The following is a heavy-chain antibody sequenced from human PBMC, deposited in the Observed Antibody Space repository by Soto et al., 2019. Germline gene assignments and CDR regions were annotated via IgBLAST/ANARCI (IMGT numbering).Heavy chain of an antibody. CDR1: GFTFSSYG. D-gene: IGHD2-2*01. V-gene: IGHV3-33*01. CDR3: ARDAGTSWYYYYYYGMDV. Sequence: PGGSLRLSCAASGFTFSSYGMHWVRQAPGKGLEWVAVIWYDGSNKYYADSVKGRFTISRDNSKNTLYLQMNSLRAEDTVVYYCARDAGTSWYYYYYYGMDVSGQGTMVTVSS. CDR2: IWYDGSNK. J-gene: IGHJ6*02.